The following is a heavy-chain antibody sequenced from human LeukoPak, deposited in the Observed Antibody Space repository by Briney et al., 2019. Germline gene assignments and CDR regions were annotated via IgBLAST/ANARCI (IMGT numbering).Heavy chain of an antibody. CDR1: GFTFSSYE. V-gene: IGHV3-48*03. CDR3: AREGYDSSGYFGY. Sequence: GGSLRLSCAASGFTFSSYEMNWVRQAPGKGLEWVSYISSSGNTIYYADSVKGRFTISRDNAKNSLYLQMNSLRAEDTAVYYCAREGYDSSGYFGYWGQGTLVTVSS. J-gene: IGHJ4*02. D-gene: IGHD3-22*01. CDR2: ISSSGNTI.